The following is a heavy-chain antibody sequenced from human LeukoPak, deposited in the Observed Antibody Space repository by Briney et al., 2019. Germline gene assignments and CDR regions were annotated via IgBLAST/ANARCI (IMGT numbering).Heavy chain of an antibody. V-gene: IGHV4-39*01. CDR2: IHSSGNS. J-gene: IGHJ4*02. CDR1: GGSISGTDLY. D-gene: IGHD2/OR15-2a*01. Sequence: KSSETLSLTCTVSGGSISGTDLYWGWIRQLPGKGLEWIGNIHSSGNSFCNPSLKSRVTISVDTSKNQFSLKLSSVTAADTAVYYCAGHHPRNTVDFWGQGTLVTVSS. CDR3: AGHHPRNTVDF.